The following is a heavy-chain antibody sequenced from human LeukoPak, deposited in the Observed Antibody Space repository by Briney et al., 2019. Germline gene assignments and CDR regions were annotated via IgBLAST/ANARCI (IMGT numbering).Heavy chain of an antibody. V-gene: IGHV4-38-2*01. CDR3: ASAFVVVVAGSFDL. D-gene: IGHD2-15*01. CDR1: GYSISSGYY. J-gene: IGHJ2*01. CDR2: IYHSGST. Sequence: SETLSLTCAVSGYSISSGYYWGWIRQPPGQGLEWIGSIYHSGSTYYNPSLKSRVTISVDTSKNQFSLKLSSVTAADTAVYYCASAFVVVVAGSFDLWGRGTLVTVSS.